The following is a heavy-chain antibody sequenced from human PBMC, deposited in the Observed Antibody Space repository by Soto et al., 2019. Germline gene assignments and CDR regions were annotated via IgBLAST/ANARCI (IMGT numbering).Heavy chain of an antibody. CDR2: IGAGSGNT. J-gene: IGHJ5*02. D-gene: IGHD3-3*01. Sequence: SXKVSCKASGYTFTSYAMHCVRQAPGQRLEWMGWIGAGSGNTKDSQKFTGSVNITRDTSARLAYMELSSLRSEDTAVYYCARGGEAILSWLLYPQQSAWFDPWGQGPLVTVSS. CDR1: GYTFTSYA. CDR3: ARGGEAILSWLLYPQQSAWFDP. V-gene: IGHV1-3*01.